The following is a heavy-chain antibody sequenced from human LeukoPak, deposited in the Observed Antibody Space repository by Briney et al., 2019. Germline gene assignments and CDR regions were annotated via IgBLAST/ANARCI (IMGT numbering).Heavy chain of an antibody. CDR2: IKQDGSEK. CDR3: ARDRLLFRDYYGMDV. D-gene: IGHD2-21*01. J-gene: IGHJ6*02. Sequence: GGSLRLSCAASGFTFSSYWMSWVRQAPGKGLEWVANIKQDGSEKYYVDPVKGRFTISRDNAKNSLYLQMNSLRAEDTAVYYCARDRLLFRDYYGMDVWGQGTTVTVSS. V-gene: IGHV3-7*01. CDR1: GFTFSSYW.